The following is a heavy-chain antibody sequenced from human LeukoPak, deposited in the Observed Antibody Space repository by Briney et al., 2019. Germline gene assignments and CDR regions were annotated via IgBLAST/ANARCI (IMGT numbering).Heavy chain of an antibody. CDR2: IYYSGST. Sequence: SETLSLTCAVYGGSFSSYYWSWIRQPPGKGLEWIGYIYYSGSTNYNPSLKSRVTISVDTSKNQFSLKLSSVTAADTAVYYCARGGTTLNYYGMDVWGQGTTVTVSS. CDR3: ARGGTTLNYYGMDV. CDR1: GGSFSSYY. D-gene: IGHD1-7*01. J-gene: IGHJ6*02. V-gene: IGHV4-59*08.